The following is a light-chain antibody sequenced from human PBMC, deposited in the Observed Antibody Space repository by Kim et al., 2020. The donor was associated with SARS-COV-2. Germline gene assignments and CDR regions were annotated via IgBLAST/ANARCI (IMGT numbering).Light chain of an antibody. CDR1: QILVYSDGNIY. CDR2: KVS. J-gene: IGKJ3*01. Sequence: PASIACRSSQILVYSDGNIYLKWCHQRPGQSPRRLIYKVSNRDSGVPDRFSCSGSGTDFTLQISMVEAEDVGVYYCLQGTHWPFTFGPGTKVDIK. CDR3: LQGTHWPFT. V-gene: IGKV2-30*01.